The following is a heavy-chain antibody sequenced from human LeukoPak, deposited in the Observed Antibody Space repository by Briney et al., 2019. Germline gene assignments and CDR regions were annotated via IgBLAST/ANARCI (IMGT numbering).Heavy chain of an antibody. V-gene: IGHV3-33*01. CDR1: GFTFSSYG. CDR3: ARFYTVPYYYYGMDV. CDR2: IWYDGSNK. J-gene: IGHJ6*02. D-gene: IGHD3-16*01. Sequence: PGGSLRLSCAASGFTFSSYGMHWVRQAPGEGLEWVAVIWYDGSNKYCADSVKGRFTISRDNSKNTLYLQMNSLRAEDTAVYYCARFYTVPYYYYGMDVWGQGTTVTVSS.